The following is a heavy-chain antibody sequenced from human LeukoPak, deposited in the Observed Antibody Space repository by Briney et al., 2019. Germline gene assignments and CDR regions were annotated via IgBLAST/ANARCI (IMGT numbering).Heavy chain of an antibody. J-gene: IGHJ4*02. Sequence: ASVKVSCKVSGYTLTELSMHWGRQAPGKGLEWMGGFDPEDGETIYAQKFQGRVTMTEDTSTDTAYMELSSLRSEDTAVYYCAQYCTNGVCRYYFDYWGQGTLVTVSS. D-gene: IGHD2-8*01. CDR2: FDPEDGET. V-gene: IGHV1-24*01. CDR3: AQYCTNGVCRYYFDY. CDR1: GYTLTELS.